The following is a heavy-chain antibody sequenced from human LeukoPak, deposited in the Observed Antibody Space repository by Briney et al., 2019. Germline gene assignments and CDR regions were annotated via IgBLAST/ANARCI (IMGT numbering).Heavy chain of an antibody. J-gene: IGHJ4*02. CDR3: ARGRYYDSSGYYRSFDY. CDR1: GGSISSYY. Sequence: KPSETLSLTCTVSGGSISSYYWSWIRQPPGKGLEWIGYIYYSGSTNYNPSLKSRDTISVDTSKNQFSLKLSSVTAADTAVYYCARGRYYDSSGYYRSFDYWGQGTLVTVSS. D-gene: IGHD3-22*01. CDR2: IYYSGST. V-gene: IGHV4-59*01.